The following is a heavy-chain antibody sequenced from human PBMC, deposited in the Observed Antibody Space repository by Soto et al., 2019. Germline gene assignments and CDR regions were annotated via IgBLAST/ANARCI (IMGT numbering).Heavy chain of an antibody. J-gene: IGHJ4*02. CDR2: INSDASTT. CDR1: GFTFSSFW. Sequence: EVQLVESGGGLVQPGGSLRLSCAASGFTFSSFWMYWVRQAPGKGLVWVSRINSDASTTSYADSVKGRFTISRDNAKNTLYLKMNSLRAEDTAVYYCARIPPGWGGGQLVLDYWGQGTLVTVSS. CDR3: ARIPPGWGGGQLVLDY. V-gene: IGHV3-74*01. D-gene: IGHD6-13*01.